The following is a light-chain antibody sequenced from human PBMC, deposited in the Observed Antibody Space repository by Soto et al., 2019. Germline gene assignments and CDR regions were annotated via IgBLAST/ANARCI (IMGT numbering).Light chain of an antibody. CDR2: SNN. J-gene: IGLJ1*01. CDR1: SSNIGSNT. Sequence: QSVLTQPPSASGTPGQRVTISCSGSSSNIGSNTVNWYQQLPGTAPKLLIYSNNQRPSGVPDRFSGSKSGTSASLAISGLQSEDEADYYCAAWDDSLNGYVFGNWDQAHRP. CDR3: AAWDDSLNGYV. V-gene: IGLV1-44*01.